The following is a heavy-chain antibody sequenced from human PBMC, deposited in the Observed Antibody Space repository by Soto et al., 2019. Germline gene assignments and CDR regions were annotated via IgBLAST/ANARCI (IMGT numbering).Heavy chain of an antibody. V-gene: IGHV4-30-4*01. Sequence: SETLSLTCTVSGGSISSGDYYWSWIRQPPGKGLEWIGYIYYSATTYYNPSLKSRLTISIDTSKNQFSLKLSSVTAADTAVYFCARGFRGVYFDFWGQGTLVTVS. J-gene: IGHJ4*02. CDR2: IYYSATT. D-gene: IGHD3-10*01. CDR1: GGSISSGDYY. CDR3: ARGFRGVYFDF.